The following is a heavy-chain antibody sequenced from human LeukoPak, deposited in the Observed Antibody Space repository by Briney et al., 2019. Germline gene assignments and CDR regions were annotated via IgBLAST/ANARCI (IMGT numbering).Heavy chain of an antibody. V-gene: IGHV3-30*18. J-gene: IGHJ4*02. D-gene: IGHD1-26*01. Sequence: PGGSLRLSCAASGFTFSDYGMPWVRQAPGKGLEWVALISRDGNDKYYSDSVKGRFTISRDNSKNTLYLQVNSLRAEDTAVYYCAKGGKWDVTPFDYWGQGTLVTVSS. CDR3: AKGGKWDVTPFDY. CDR1: GFTFSDYG. CDR2: ISRDGNDK.